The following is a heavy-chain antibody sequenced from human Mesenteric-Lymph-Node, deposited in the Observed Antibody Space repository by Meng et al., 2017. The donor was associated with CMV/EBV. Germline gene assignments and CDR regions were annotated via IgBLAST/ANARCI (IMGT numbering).Heavy chain of an antibody. J-gene: IGHJ4*02. CDR1: GYTFADYY. CDR2: INPNSGGT. Sequence: ASVKVSCKASGYTFADYYMHWARQAPGQGLEWMGWINPNSGGTNYAQKFQGRVTMTRDTSISTAYMELLGLRSDDTAVYYCARGYCSGGSCFDLDYWGQGTLVTVSS. CDR3: ARGYCSGGSCFDLDY. D-gene: IGHD2-15*01. V-gene: IGHV1-2*02.